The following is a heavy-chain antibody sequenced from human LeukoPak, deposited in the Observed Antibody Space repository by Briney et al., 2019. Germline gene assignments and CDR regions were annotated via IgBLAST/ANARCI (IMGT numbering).Heavy chain of an antibody. CDR3: ARSSVVVPAASGWFDP. Sequence: GASVKVSCKASGYTFTGYYMHWLRQAPGQGLEWMGWINPNSGGTNYAQKFQGRVTMTRDTSISTAYMELSRLRSDDTAVYYCARSSVVVPAASGWFDPWGQGTLVTVSS. V-gene: IGHV1-2*02. D-gene: IGHD2-2*01. CDR1: GYTFTGYY. CDR2: INPNSGGT. J-gene: IGHJ5*02.